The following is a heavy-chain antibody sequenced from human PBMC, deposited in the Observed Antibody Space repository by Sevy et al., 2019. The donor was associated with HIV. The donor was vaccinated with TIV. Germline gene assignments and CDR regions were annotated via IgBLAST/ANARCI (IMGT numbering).Heavy chain of an antibody. J-gene: IGHJ4*02. CDR2: LSGSGGST. CDR3: AKGGDFWSGYYSYYFDY. D-gene: IGHD3-3*01. Sequence: GGSLRLSCAASGFTFSSYAMSWVRQAPAKGLEWVSALSGSGGSTDYADSVKGRFTISRDNSKNTLYLQMNSLRAEDTAVYYCAKGGDFWSGYYSYYFDYWGQGTLVTVSS. CDR1: GFTFSSYA. V-gene: IGHV3-23*01.